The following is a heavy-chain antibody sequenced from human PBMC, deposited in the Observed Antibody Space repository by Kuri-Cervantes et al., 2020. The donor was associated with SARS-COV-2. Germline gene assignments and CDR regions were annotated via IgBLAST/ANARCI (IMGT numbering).Heavy chain of an antibody. D-gene: IGHD2-2*01. J-gene: IGHJ6*03. V-gene: IGHV3-7*01. Sequence: GESLKISCAASGFTFSSYAMSWVRQAPGKGLEWVANIKQDGSEKYYVDSVKGRFTISKDNAKNSLYLQMNSLRAEDTAVYYCTRGTSQTYYYYYYMDAWGKGTTVTVSS. CDR3: TRGTSQTYYYYYYMDA. CDR1: GFTFSSYA. CDR2: IKQDGSEK.